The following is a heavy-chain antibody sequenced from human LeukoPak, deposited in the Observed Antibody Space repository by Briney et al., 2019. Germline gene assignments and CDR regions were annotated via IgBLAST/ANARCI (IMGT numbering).Heavy chain of an antibody. D-gene: IGHD3-22*01. CDR1: GGSFSGYY. V-gene: IGHV4-39*01. CDR2: IYYSGST. J-gene: IGHJ4*02. CDR3: ARTWYYYDSSGLKRPGHPDY. Sequence: PSETLSLTCAVYGGSFSGYYWGWIRQPPGKGLEWIGSIYYSGSTYYNPSLKSRVTISVDTSKNQFSLKLSSVTAADTAVYYCARTWYYYDSSGLKRPGHPDYWGQGTLVTVSS.